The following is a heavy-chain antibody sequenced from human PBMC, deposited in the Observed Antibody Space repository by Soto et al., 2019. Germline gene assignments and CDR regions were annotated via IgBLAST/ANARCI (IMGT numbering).Heavy chain of an antibody. CDR3: ATEDHSSGHAGTFQN. V-gene: IGHV3-30-3*01. CDR2: ISYDGNSE. J-gene: IGHJ1*01. D-gene: IGHD3-22*01. Sequence: VAGISYDGNSEHYADSVKGRFTISRDNSKNTLYVQVDTLRTEDTAVYYCATEDHSSGHAGTFQNWGHGTLVTVSA.